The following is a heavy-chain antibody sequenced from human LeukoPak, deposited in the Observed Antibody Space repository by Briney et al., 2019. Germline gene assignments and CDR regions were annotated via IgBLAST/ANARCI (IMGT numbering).Heavy chain of an antibody. CDR2: IYYSGST. CDR1: DASVSSGGYY. D-gene: IGHD6-6*01. V-gene: IGHV4-30-4*01. J-gene: IGHJ4*02. Sequence: ASETLSLTCSVSDASVSSGGYYWSWIRQTPGKGLEWIGYIYYSGSTYYNPSLKSRVTISVDTSKNQFSLKLSSVTAADTAVYYCARVLAARREIDYWGQGTLVTVSS. CDR3: ARVLAARREIDY.